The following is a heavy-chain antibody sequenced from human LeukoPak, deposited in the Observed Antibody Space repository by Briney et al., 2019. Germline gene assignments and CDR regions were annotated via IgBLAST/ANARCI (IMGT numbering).Heavy chain of an antibody. Sequence: GGSLRLSCAASGITVSPYDMNWIRQAPGKGLEWVSYISRSNSKTYYADSVRGRFTISRDNAKNALHSQMNSLRDEDTAVYYCAVSGYWGQGILVIVSS. V-gene: IGHV3-48*02. CDR3: AVSGY. CDR2: ISRSNSKT. D-gene: IGHD3-10*01. CDR1: GITVSPYD. J-gene: IGHJ4*02.